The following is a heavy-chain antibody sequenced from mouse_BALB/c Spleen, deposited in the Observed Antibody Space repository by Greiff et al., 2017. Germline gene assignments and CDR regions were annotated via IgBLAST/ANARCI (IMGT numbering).Heavy chain of an antibody. V-gene: IGHV5-12-2*01. D-gene: IGHD2-1*01. J-gene: IGHJ2*01. Sequence: EVHLVESGGGLVQPGGSLKLSCAASGFTFSSYTMSWVRQTPEKRLEWVAYISNGGGSTYYPDTVKGRFTISRDNAKNTLYLQMSSLKSEDTAMYYCARQGDGNFDYWGQGTTLTVSS. CDR1: GFTFSSYT. CDR2: ISNGGGST. CDR3: ARQGDGNFDY.